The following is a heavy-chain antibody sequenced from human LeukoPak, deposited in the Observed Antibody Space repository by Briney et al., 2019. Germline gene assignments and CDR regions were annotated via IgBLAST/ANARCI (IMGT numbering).Heavy chain of an antibody. CDR3: ASGGSCSALCLGNY. CDR2: IYYSGSA. CDR1: GGSISSSNYY. Sequence: SETLSLTCTVSGGSISSSNYYWGWIRQPPGKGLEWIGSIYYSGSAYYNTSLKSRVTISVGTSKNQFYLKLSSVTAADTAVYYCASGGSCSALCLGNYWGQGTLVTVSS. V-gene: IGHV4-39*01. D-gene: IGHD2-15*01. J-gene: IGHJ4*02.